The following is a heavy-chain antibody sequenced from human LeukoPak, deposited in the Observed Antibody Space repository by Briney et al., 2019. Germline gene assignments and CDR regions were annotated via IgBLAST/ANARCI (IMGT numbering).Heavy chain of an antibody. CDR2: VFWNGVDK. Sequence: PGRSLTLSCVASGFIVNDHAMHWVRQTPGKGLEWVAGVFWNGVDKGYADSVKGRFTIFRDNSKNSLYLQMNSLRADDMALYYCAKDISRYCSRASCSNAFDIWGQGTMVTVSS. CDR1: GFIVNDHA. V-gene: IGHV3-9*03. CDR3: AKDISRYCSRASCSNAFDI. D-gene: IGHD2-2*01. J-gene: IGHJ3*02.